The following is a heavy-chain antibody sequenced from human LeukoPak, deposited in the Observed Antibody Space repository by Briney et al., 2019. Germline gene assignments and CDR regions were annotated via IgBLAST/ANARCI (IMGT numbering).Heavy chain of an antibody. D-gene: IGHD2-15*01. CDR2: INHSGST. Sequence: SETLSLTYAVYGGSFSGYYWSWIRQPPGKGLEWIGEINHSGSTNYNPSLKSRVTISVDTSKNQFSLKLSSVTAADTAVYYCARVGLYCSGGSCHTRSYYYYMDVWGKGTTVTVSS. CDR3: ARVGLYCSGGSCHTRSYYYYMDV. CDR1: GGSFSGYY. V-gene: IGHV4-34*01. J-gene: IGHJ6*03.